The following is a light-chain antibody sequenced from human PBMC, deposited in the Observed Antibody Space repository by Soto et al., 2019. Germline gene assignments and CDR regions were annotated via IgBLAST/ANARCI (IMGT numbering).Light chain of an antibody. V-gene: IGKV3-20*01. CDR1: QSVSSSY. CDR3: QQYGSSPLFT. Sequence: EIVLTQSPGTLSLSPGERATLSCRASQSVSSSYLAWYQQRPGQAPRLLIYGASSRATGIPDRFSGSGSGTDFTLTFSRLEPEDFAVYYCQQYGSSPLFTLGPGTKGDI. J-gene: IGKJ3*01. CDR2: GAS.